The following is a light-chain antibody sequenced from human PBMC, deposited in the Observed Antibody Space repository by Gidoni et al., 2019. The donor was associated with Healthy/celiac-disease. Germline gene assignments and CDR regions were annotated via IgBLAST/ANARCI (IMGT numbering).Light chain of an antibody. Sequence: IVLTQSPGTLSLSPGARAPLSCRASQSVSSSYLAWYQQKPGQAPRRLIYGASSRATGIPDRFSGSGSGTDFTLTISRLEPEDFAVYYCQQYGNSPLSAFGGGTKVEIE. CDR1: QSVSSSY. CDR3: QQYGNSPLSA. CDR2: GAS. V-gene: IGKV3-20*01. J-gene: IGKJ4*01.